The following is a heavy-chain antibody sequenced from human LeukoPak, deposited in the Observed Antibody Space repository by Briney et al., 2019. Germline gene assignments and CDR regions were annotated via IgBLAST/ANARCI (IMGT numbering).Heavy chain of an antibody. CDR2: ISGSGATT. CDR1: GFTFNTHG. V-gene: IGHV3-23*01. CDR3: AREAFQFGEYYFDY. J-gene: IGHJ4*02. D-gene: IGHD3-10*01. Sequence: GGSLRLSCAASGFTFNTHGTSWVRQARGKGLEWVSAISGSGATTYYADSVKGRFIISRDNAKNTLHLQMNSLRAEDTAVYYCAREAFQFGEYYFDYWGQGTLVTVSS.